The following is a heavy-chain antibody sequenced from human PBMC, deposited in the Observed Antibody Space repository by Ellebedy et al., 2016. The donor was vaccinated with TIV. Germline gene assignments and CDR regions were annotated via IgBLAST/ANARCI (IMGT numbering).Heavy chain of an antibody. D-gene: IGHD2-2*01. CDR1: GGSFSGYY. J-gene: IGHJ4*02. CDR3: ARDGQSGTDY. V-gene: IGHV4-34*01. Sequence: SETLSLTXAVYGGSFSGYYWSWIRQPPGKGLEWIGEINHSGSTNYNPSLKSRVTISVDTSKNQFSLKLSSVTAADTAVYYCARDGQSGTDYWGQGTLVTVSS. CDR2: INHSGST.